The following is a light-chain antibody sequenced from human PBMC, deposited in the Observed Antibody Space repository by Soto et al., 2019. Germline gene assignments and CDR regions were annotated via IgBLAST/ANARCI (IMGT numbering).Light chain of an antibody. CDR1: SSDVGGYNF. Sequence: QSVLTQPPSASGSPGQSVTISCTGTSSDVGGYNFVSWYQHHPGKAPKLMIYEVTKRPSGVPDRFSGSKSGNTASLTVSGLQAEDEADYYCSSDADTNNYVFGTGTKVTVL. V-gene: IGLV2-8*01. CDR2: EVT. J-gene: IGLJ1*01. CDR3: SSDADTNNYV.